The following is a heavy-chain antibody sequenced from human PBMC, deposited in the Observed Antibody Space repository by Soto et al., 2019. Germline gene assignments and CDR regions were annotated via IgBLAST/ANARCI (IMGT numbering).Heavy chain of an antibody. Sequence: GGSLRLSCAASGFTFSSYWMSWVRQAPGKGLEWVANIKEDGSEQYYVDSVKGRFTISRANAKNSLFLQMNSLRAEDTAVYYCATSPYPSYYYYGMDVWGQGTTVTVYS. J-gene: IGHJ6*02. CDR1: GFTFSSYW. CDR3: ATSPYPSYYYYGMDV. V-gene: IGHV3-7*03. CDR2: IKEDGSEQ.